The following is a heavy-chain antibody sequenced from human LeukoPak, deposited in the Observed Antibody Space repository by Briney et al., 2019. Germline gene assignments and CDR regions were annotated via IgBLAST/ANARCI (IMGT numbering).Heavy chain of an antibody. Sequence: SETLSLTCTVSGGSISSSSYYWGWIRQPPGKGLEWIGSIYYSGSTYYNPSLKSRVTISVDTSKNQFSLKLSSVTAADTAVYYCARVGNYYDSSGYTLDYWGQGTLVTVSS. CDR2: IYYSGST. D-gene: IGHD3-22*01. CDR1: GGSISSSSYY. V-gene: IGHV4-39*07. J-gene: IGHJ4*02. CDR3: ARVGNYYDSSGYTLDY.